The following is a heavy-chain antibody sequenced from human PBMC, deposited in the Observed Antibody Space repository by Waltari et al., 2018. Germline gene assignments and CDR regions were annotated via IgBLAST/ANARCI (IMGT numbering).Heavy chain of an antibody. J-gene: IGHJ6*02. CDR2: ISSSSSNR. CDR1: GFVFRAHS. D-gene: IGHD6-19*01. V-gene: IGHV3-48*01. Sequence: EVQLVESGGALAQPGGSLRLSCATSGFVFRAHSMNWVRQVPGKGLEWVSYISSSSSNRDYAEAVRGRFTISRDNAQNSLFLQMDSLRAEDTAVYFCARDLSREHAVAGRPGPAMDVWGRGTTVIVSS. CDR3: ARDLSREHAVAGRPGPAMDV.